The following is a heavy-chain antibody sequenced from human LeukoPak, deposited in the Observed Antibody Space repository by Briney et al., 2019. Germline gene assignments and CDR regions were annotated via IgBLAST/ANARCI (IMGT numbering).Heavy chain of an antibody. Sequence: SETLSLTCTVSGGSISSYYWSWIRQPPGKGLEWIGYIYYSGSTNYSPSLKSRVTISVDTSKNQFSLKLSSVTAADTAVYYCARGVDPLSYWGQGTLVTVSS. CDR2: IYYSGST. V-gene: IGHV4-59*01. CDR3: ARGVDPLSY. CDR1: GGSISSYY. D-gene: IGHD2-21*01. J-gene: IGHJ4*02.